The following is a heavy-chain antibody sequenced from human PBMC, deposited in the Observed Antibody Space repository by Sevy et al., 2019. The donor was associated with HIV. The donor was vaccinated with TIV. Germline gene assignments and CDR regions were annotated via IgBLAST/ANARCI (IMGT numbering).Heavy chain of an antibody. CDR2: ISYDGNTR. CDR3: ARDLGYESSGYLPFFDP. V-gene: IGHV3-30-3*01. CDR1: VLTFSSHA. D-gene: IGHD3-22*01. J-gene: IGHJ5*02. Sequence: GGSLRLSCAASVLTFSSHAMHWVRQAPGKGLESVAVISYDGNTRYYGDSVKGRFTISRDDSKNTLYLQMNSLRAEDTAVYYCARDLGYESSGYLPFFDPRGQGTLVTVSS.